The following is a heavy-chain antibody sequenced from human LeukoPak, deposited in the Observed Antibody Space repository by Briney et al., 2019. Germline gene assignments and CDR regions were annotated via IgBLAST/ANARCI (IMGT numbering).Heavy chain of an antibody. V-gene: IGHV3-23*01. CDR1: GFTSSIYG. CDR2: ISGSGGGT. CDR3: AKDQKWELQVGH. Sequence: GRSLRLSCVVSGFTSSIYGISWVRQAPGKGLEWVSGISGSGGGTYYAGSVKGRFTISRDNSKNTLYLQMNSLRAEDTAVYYCAKDQKWELQVGHWGQGTLVTVSS. J-gene: IGHJ5*02. D-gene: IGHD1-26*01.